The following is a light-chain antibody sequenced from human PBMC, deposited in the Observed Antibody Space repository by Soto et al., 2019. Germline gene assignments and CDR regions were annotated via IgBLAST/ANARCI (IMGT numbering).Light chain of an antibody. J-gene: IGKJ1*01. V-gene: IGKV3-15*01. CDR3: QQYNSWPET. CDR2: DAS. CDR1: QSVRSS. Sequence: DIVMTQSPGTLSVSPGERATLFCRASQSVRSSLAWYQQKPGQAPRLFIYDASTRATGIPARFSGSGSGIEFTLTISSLQSEDFAVYYCQQYNSWPETFGQGTKVDIK.